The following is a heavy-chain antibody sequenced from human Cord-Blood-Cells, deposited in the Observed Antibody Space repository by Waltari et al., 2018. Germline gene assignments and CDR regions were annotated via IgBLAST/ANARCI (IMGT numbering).Heavy chain of an antibody. CDR1: GFSLSTSGVG. D-gene: IGHD2-2*01. J-gene: IGHJ2*01. CDR3: ARPTFYCSSTSCYWYFDL. CDR2: IYWDDDK. Sequence: QITLKESGPTLVKPTQTLTLTCTFSGFSLSTSGVGVGWIRQPPGKALEWLALIYWDDDKRYSPSLKSRLTITKDTSKNQVVLTMTNMDPVDTATYYCARPTFYCSSTSCYWYFDLWGRDTLVTVSS. V-gene: IGHV2-5*02.